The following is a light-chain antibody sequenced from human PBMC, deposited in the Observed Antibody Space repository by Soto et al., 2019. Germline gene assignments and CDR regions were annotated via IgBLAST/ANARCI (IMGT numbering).Light chain of an antibody. CDR1: QSVSSSY. CDR3: QQYNNWPQIT. Sequence: IVMTQSPATLSVSPGESATLSRRSSQSVSSSYLAWYQQKPGQAHRLIIYGASTRATGIPDRFSGSGSGTEFTLTIRRLQSEDLAVYYGQQYNNWPQITVGKWKRLELK. V-gene: IGKV3-15*01. CDR2: GAS. J-gene: IGKJ5*01.